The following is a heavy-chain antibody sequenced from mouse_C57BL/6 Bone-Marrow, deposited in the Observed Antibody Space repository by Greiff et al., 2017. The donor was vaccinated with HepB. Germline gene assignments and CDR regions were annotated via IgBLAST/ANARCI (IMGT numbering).Heavy chain of an antibody. CDR1: GFTFSDYY. CDR2: ISNGGGST. CDR3: ARLIYYATRFAY. J-gene: IGHJ3*01. V-gene: IGHV5-12*01. Sequence: DVMLVESGGGLVQPGGSLKLSCAASGFTFSDYYMYWVRQTPEKRLEWVAYISNGGGSTYYPDTVKGRFTISRDNAKNTLYLQMSRLKSEDTAMYYCARLIYYATRFAYWGQGTLVTVSA. D-gene: IGHD2-1*01.